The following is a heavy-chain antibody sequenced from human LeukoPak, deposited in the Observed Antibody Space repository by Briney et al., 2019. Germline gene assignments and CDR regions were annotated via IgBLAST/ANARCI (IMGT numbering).Heavy chain of an antibody. D-gene: IGHD3-3*01. Sequence: GGSLRLSCAASGLTFSGSAMHWVRQASGKGLEWVGRIRSKANSYATAYAASVKGRFTISRDDSKNTAYLQMNSLKTEDTAVYYCTRQYYATSGIWGQGTLVTASS. CDR1: GLTFSGSA. V-gene: IGHV3-73*01. J-gene: IGHJ4*02. CDR3: TRQYYATSGI. CDR2: IRSKANSYAT.